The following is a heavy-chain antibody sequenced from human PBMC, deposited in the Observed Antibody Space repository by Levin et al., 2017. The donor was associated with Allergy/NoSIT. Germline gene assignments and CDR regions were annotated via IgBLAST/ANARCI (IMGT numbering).Heavy chain of an antibody. D-gene: IGHD3-10*01. Sequence: GGSLRLSCAASGFTFSNYAMHWVRQAPGKGLEWVAVLSYDGSNKYYADSVKGRFTVSRDNSKNTLYLQMNTLRAEDTAVYYCARASEPDYYGSGRHRGGFDYWGQGTLVTVSS. J-gene: IGHJ4*02. CDR3: ARASEPDYYGSGRHRGGFDY. CDR1: GFTFSNYA. V-gene: IGHV3-30-3*01. CDR2: LSYDGSNK.